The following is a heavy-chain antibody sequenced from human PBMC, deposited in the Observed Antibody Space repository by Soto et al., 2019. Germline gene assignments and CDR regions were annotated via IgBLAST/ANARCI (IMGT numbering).Heavy chain of an antibody. D-gene: IGHD3-3*01. CDR3: ARAQATSDFWSGYYRAFDI. CDR2: ISPSGGST. CDR1: GYTFTSYG. J-gene: IGHJ3*02. V-gene: IGHV1-46*03. Sequence: ASVKVSCKASGYTFTSYGISWVRQAPGQGLEWMGRISPSGGSTSYAQKLQGRVTMTRDTSTSTVYMELSSLRSEDTAVYYCARAQATSDFWSGYYRAFDIWGQGTMVTVSS.